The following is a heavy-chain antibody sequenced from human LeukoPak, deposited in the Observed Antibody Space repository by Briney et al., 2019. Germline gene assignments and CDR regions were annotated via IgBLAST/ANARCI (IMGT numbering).Heavy chain of an antibody. J-gene: IGHJ6*03. CDR1: GFTFSSYS. CDR3: ARAGIPIYYYYMDV. Sequence: GGSLRLSCAASGFTFSSYSMNWVRQAPGKGLEWVSYISSSSSTIYYADPVKGRFTISRDNAENTLYLQMNSLRAEDTAVYYCARAGIPIYYYYMDVWGKGTTVTISS. V-gene: IGHV3-48*04. CDR2: ISSSSSTI. D-gene: IGHD3-10*01.